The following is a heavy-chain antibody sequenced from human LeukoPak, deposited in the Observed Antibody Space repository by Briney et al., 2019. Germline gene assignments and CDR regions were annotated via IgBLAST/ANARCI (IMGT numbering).Heavy chain of an antibody. CDR1: GGSISSYY. Sequence: SETLSLTCTVSGGSISSYYWSWIRQPPGKGLEWIGYIYYSGCTNYNPSLKSRVTISVDTSKNQFSLKLSSVTAADTAVYYCARGDGYSFMFDYWGQGTLVTVSS. D-gene: IGHD5-18*01. CDR2: IYYSGCT. V-gene: IGHV4-59*01. CDR3: ARGDGYSFMFDY. J-gene: IGHJ4*02.